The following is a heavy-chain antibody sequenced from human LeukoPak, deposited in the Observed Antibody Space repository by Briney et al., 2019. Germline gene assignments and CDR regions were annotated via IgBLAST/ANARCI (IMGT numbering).Heavy chain of an antibody. D-gene: IGHD3-22*01. CDR2: IYYSGST. CDR3: ARGAVTMIVVVPPYFDY. J-gene: IGHJ4*02. Sequence: PSDTLSLTFTVSGGSIRSYYWSWIRQPPGKGLEWMGYIYYSGSTYYNPSLKSRVTISVDTSKNQFSLKLSSVTAADTAVYYCARGAVTMIVVVPPYFDYWGQGTLVTVSS. V-gene: IGHV4-30-4*02. CDR1: GGSIRSYY.